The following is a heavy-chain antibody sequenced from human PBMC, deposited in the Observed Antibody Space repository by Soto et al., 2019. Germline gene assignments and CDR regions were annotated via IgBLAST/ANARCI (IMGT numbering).Heavy chain of an antibody. D-gene: IGHD3-22*01. V-gene: IGHV1-18*01. Sequence: QVQLVQSGAEVKKPGASVKVSCKASGYTFTSYGLSWVRQAPGQGLEWMGWISAYNGNTNYAQKHQGRITKTTDTSKNAANMEQRSLRSDDTAIYYCARSGGSGYYLDYWGQGTLVTVSS. J-gene: IGHJ4*02. CDR3: ARSGGSGYYLDY. CDR2: ISAYNGNT. CDR1: GYTFTSYG.